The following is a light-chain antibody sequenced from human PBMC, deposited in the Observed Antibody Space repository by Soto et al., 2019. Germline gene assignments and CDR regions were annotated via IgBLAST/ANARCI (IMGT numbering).Light chain of an antibody. CDR1: QYISRW. CDR3: QQYNDFPYT. J-gene: IGKJ2*01. V-gene: IGKV1-5*03. Sequence: DIQMTQSPSTLSASEGDRVTITCRAGQYISRWLAWYQQKPGEAPKLLIYKASTLESGVPSRFSGSGSGTEFTLTISSLQPDDFATYYCQQYNDFPYTFGQGTKLEIK. CDR2: KAS.